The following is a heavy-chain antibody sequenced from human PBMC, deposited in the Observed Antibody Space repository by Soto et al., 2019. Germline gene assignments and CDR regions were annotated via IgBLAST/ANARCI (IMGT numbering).Heavy chain of an antibody. J-gene: IGHJ3*02. CDR1: GGSISSSY. D-gene: IGHD3-16*01. Sequence: SDTLYLTCTVSGGSISSSYWSWLRQPTGKGLEWIGYIYYSGSTNYNPSLKSRVIISVDTSKNQFSLKLSSVTAADTAVYYCARAPGGDAFDIWGRGTLVTVSS. CDR2: IYYSGST. CDR3: ARAPGGDAFDI. V-gene: IGHV4-59*07.